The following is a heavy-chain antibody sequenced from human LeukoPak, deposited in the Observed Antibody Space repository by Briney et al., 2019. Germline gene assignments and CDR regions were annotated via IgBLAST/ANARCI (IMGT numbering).Heavy chain of an antibody. J-gene: IGHJ6*04. V-gene: IGHV4-59*01. CDR2: IYYSGST. CDR3: ARDFAMVRGVMTDYGMDV. Sequence: PSETLSLTCTVSGGSISSYYWGWIRQPPGKGLEWIGFIYYSGSTNYNPSLKSRVTISVDTSKNQFSLKLSSVTAADTAVYYCARDFAMVRGVMTDYGMDVWGKGTTVTVSS. CDR1: GGSISSYY. D-gene: IGHD3-10*01.